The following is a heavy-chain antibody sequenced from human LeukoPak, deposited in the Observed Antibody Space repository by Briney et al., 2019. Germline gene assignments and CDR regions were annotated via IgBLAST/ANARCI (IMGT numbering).Heavy chain of an antibody. CDR2: ISGYNGNT. J-gene: IGHJ4*02. CDR1: GYTFTSYA. D-gene: IGHD5-18*01. CDR3: ASDVDTMSTPLDY. V-gene: IGHV1-18*01. Sequence: GASVKVSCKASGYTFTSYAMHWVRQAPGQGLEWMGWISGYNGNTKYAQKLQGRVTMTTDTSTSTAYMELSSLRSEDTAVYYCASDVDTMSTPLDYWGQGTLVTVSS.